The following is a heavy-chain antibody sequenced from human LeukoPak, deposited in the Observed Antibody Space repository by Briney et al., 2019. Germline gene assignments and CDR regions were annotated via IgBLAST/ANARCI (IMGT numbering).Heavy chain of an antibody. CDR3: ARDITGISWFDP. CDR2: IYYSGST. D-gene: IGHD2-8*02. CDR1: GGSISSYY. J-gene: IGHJ5*02. Sequence: SETLSLTCTVSGGSISSYYWSWIRQPPGKGLEWIGYIYYSGSTNYNPSLKSRVTISVDTSKNQFSLKLSSVTAADTAVYYCARDITGISWFDPWGQGTLVTVSS. V-gene: IGHV4-59*12.